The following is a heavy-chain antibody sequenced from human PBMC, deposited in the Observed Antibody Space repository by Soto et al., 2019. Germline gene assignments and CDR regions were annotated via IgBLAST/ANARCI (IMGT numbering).Heavy chain of an antibody. CDR3: ARDSDYCTGGSCYGNFVC. D-gene: IGHD2-15*01. J-gene: IGHJ4*02. Sequence: QVQLQESGPGLVKPSQTLSLTCTVSGGSISSVTYYWTWVRQRPGEGLEWIGFISHSGRTYYNPCVKSRAAMSVDTSGYPFSLRLRSVTAADTAVYFCARDSDYCTGGSCYGNFVCWGQGTLVTVSS. CDR2: ISHSGRT. V-gene: IGHV4-31*03. CDR1: GGSISSVTYY.